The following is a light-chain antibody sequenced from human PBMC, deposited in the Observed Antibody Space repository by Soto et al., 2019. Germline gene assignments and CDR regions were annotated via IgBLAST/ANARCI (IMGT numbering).Light chain of an antibody. Sequence: QSVLTQPPSASGTPGQRVTISCSGSSSNIGSNTVNWYQQLPGAAPKLLIYTNNQRPSGVPDRVSDSKSGTSASLAISGLQSEDEGDYYCAAWDVSLQSWVFGGGTKLTVL. CDR1: SSNIGSNT. CDR2: TNN. V-gene: IGLV1-44*01. CDR3: AAWDVSLQSWV. J-gene: IGLJ3*02.